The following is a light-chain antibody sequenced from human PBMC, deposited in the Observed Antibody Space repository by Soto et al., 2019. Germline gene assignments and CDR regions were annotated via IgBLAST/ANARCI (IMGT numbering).Light chain of an antibody. Sequence: EIVLTQSPCTLSLSPGERATVSCRASQSVTNDYSARSQQKPGQAPRLPIYDASSRPTGIPDRFSGSRSGTDFTLTISSLETEDFAVYYCQQYGTSLLYTFGQGTKLEIK. V-gene: IGKV3-20*01. CDR2: DAS. CDR3: QQYGTSLLYT. CDR1: QSVTNDY. J-gene: IGKJ2*01.